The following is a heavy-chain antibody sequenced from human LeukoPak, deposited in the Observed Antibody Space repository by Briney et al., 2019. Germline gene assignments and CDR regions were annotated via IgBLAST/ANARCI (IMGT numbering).Heavy chain of an antibody. CDR1: GFTFSIYA. Sequence: PGGSLRRSCAASGFTFSIYAMHWVRQAPGKGLEYVSAITSNGGSTYYANSVKGRFTISRDNSKNTLYLQMGSLRGEDMALYYCARGDCSGGNCYSTPDYWGQGTLVTVSS. CDR3: ARGDCSGGNCYSTPDY. V-gene: IGHV3-64*01. D-gene: IGHD2-15*01. CDR2: ITSNGGST. J-gene: IGHJ4*02.